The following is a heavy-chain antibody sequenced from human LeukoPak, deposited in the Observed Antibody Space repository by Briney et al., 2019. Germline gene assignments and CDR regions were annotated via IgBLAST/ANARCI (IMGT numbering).Heavy chain of an antibody. V-gene: IGHV2-5*02. CDR1: GFSLSSSGVA. Sequence: SGPTLVKPTQTLTLTCTFSGFSLSSSGVAVGWIRQPPGKALEWLAVIYWDADKRYSPSLKSRLTITKDTSKNRVVLTMTNMDPVDTATYYCAHRRGTYYFQYWGQGTLVTVSS. D-gene: IGHD1-26*01. J-gene: IGHJ4*02. CDR3: AHRRGTYYFQY. CDR2: IYWDADK.